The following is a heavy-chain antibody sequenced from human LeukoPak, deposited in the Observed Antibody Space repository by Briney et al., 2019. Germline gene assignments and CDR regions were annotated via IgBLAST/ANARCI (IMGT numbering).Heavy chain of an antibody. CDR1: GFTFNSYW. D-gene: IGHD3-10*01. J-gene: IGHJ4*02. CDR2: IKQDGSEI. V-gene: IGHV3-7*04. Sequence: GGSLRLSCAASGFTFNSYWMSWVRQAPGKGLECVANIKQDGSEIYFVDSVKGRFTISRDNAKSSLYLQVNSLRGEDTAVYYCARARYGSGGYFFDFWGQGTLVTVSS. CDR3: ARARYGSGGYFFDF.